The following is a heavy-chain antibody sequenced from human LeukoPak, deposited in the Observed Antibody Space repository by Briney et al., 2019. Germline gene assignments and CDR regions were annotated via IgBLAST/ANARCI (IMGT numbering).Heavy chain of an antibody. CDR2: ISSSSSYI. Sequence: PGGSLSLSCAASGFTFSSYSMNWVRQAPGKGLEWVSSISSSSSYIYYADSVKGRFTISRDNAKNSLSLQMNSLRAEDTAVYYCARVLYGSGSYDLDYWGQGTLVTVSS. J-gene: IGHJ4*02. D-gene: IGHD3-10*01. V-gene: IGHV3-21*01. CDR3: ARVLYGSGSYDLDY. CDR1: GFTFSSYS.